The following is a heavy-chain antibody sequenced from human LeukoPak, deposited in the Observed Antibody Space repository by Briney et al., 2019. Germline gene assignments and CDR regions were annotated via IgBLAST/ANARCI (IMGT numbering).Heavy chain of an antibody. V-gene: IGHV4-39*01. CDR1: GDSISVSDYY. D-gene: IGHD3-10*01. CDR2: VYYNGDT. CDR3: ARHRAHSDYVDY. J-gene: IGHJ4*02. Sequence: SETLSLTCTVSGDSISVSDYYWGWIRQPPGKGLEWIGSVYYNGDTYYNPSLRSRVTTSIDTSKNQFSLRLSSVTAADTSVYYCARHRAHSDYVDYWGQGTLVTVSS.